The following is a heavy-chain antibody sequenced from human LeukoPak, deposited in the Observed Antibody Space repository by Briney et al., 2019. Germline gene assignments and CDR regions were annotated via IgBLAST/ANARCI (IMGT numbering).Heavy chain of an antibody. CDR1: GFTVSSNY. D-gene: IGHD3-22*01. CDR2: IYSGGST. J-gene: IGHJ4*02. CDR3: AKARSKYYYDSSGYYLDY. Sequence: PGGSLRLSCAASGFTVSSNYMSWVRQAPGKGLEWVSVIYSGGSTYYADSVKGRFTISRDNFKNTLYLQLTSLSAEDTAVYYCAKARSKYYYDSSGYYLDYWGQGTLVTVSS. V-gene: IGHV3-53*01.